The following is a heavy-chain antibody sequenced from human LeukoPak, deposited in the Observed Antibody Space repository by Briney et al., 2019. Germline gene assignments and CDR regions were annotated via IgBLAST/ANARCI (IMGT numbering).Heavy chain of an antibody. Sequence: GGSLRLSCAASGFALSSHWMTWVRQVPGRGPEWVANVNRDGSETYYLDSVKGRFTISKDNAKNSLYLQMNGLRAEDTALYHCARNNGMDVWGQGTTVIVSS. CDR3: ARNNGMDV. V-gene: IGHV3-7*03. CDR2: VNRDGSET. J-gene: IGHJ6*02. CDR1: GFALSSHW.